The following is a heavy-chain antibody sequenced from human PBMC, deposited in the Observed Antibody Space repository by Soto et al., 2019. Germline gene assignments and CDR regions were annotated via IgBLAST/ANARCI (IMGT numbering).Heavy chain of an antibody. J-gene: IGHJ4*02. D-gene: IGHD3-3*01. V-gene: IGHV1-69*13. CDR2: IIPIFGTA. CDR1: GGTFSSYA. CDR3: GSGFGVVIPSYYQIDY. Sequence: GASVKVSCKASGGTFSSYAISWVRQAPGQGLEWMGGIIPIFGTANYAQKFQGRVTITADESTSTAYMELSSLRSEDTAVYYCGSGFGVVIPSYYQIDYWGQGTLVTVSS.